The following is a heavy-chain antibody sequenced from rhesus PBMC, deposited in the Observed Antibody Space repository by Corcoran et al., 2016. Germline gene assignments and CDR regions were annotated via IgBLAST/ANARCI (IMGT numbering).Heavy chain of an antibody. CDR2: INGNSGST. CDR3: ARSSGWSQSWDY. J-gene: IGHJ4*01. D-gene: IGHD6S26*01. Sequence: QVQLQESGPGLVKPSETLSLTCAVSGGSFSSYWWSWIRQPPGKGLEWIGEINGNSGSTNYNPPLNSRVTISKDASKNQFSLKLSSVTAADTAVYYCARSSGWSQSWDYWGQGVLVTVSS. CDR1: GGSFSSYW. V-gene: IGHV4-80*01.